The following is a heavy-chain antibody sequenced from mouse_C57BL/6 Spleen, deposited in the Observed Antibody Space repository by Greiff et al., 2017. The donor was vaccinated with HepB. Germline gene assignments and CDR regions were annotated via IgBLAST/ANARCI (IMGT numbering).Heavy chain of an antibody. CDR2: INPYNGGT. CDR3: ARSHGSSYDYFDY. Sequence: VQLKESGPVLVKPGASVKMSCKASGYTFTDYYMNWVKQSHGKSLEWIGVINPYNGGTSYNQKFKGKATLTVDKSSSTAYMELNSLTSEDSAVYDCARSHGSSYDYFDYWGQGTTLTVSS. CDR1: GYTFTDYY. V-gene: IGHV1-19*01. J-gene: IGHJ2*01. D-gene: IGHD1-1*01.